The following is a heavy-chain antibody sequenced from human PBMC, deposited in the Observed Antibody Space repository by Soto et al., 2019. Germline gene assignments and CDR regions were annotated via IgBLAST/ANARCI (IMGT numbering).Heavy chain of an antibody. Sequence: ASVKVSCKASGGTFSSYAISWVRQAPGQGLEWMGGIIPIFGTANYAQKFQGRVTITADESTSTAYMELSSLRSEDTAVYYCASARSDYYYYYGMDVWGQGTTVTVSS. CDR2: IIPIFGTA. D-gene: IGHD6-25*01. V-gene: IGHV1-69*13. J-gene: IGHJ6*02. CDR3: ASARSDYYYYYGMDV. CDR1: GGTFSSYA.